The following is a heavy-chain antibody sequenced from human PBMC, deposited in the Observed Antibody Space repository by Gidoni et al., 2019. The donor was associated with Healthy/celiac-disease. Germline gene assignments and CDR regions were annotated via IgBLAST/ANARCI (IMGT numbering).Heavy chain of an antibody. Sequence: QVQLQQSGPGLVKPSPTLSLNCANPGDSVPSNSAAWNWLRQSPARALGWLGRTYYRSNWYNDYAESVKSRISINPDTSKNQFSLHLNSVTPEDTAVYYCARDPQLGDFEYWGQGTLVTVSS. V-gene: IGHV6-1*01. J-gene: IGHJ4*02. D-gene: IGHD6-13*01. CDR2: TYYRSNWYN. CDR1: GDSVPSNSAA. CDR3: ARDPQLGDFEY.